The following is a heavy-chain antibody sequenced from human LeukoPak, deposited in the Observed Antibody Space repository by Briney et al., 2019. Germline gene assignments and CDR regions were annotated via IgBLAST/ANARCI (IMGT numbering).Heavy chain of an antibody. V-gene: IGHV3-30*02. Sequence: GGSLRLSCAASGFTFSSYGMHWVRQAPGKGLEWVAFIRYDGSNKYYADSVKGRFTISRDNSKNTLYLQMNSLRAEDTAVYYCATSPRGAAAGTAPFDYWGQGTLVTVSS. CDR2: IRYDGSNK. J-gene: IGHJ4*02. D-gene: IGHD6-13*01. CDR3: ATSPRGAAAGTAPFDY. CDR1: GFTFSSYG.